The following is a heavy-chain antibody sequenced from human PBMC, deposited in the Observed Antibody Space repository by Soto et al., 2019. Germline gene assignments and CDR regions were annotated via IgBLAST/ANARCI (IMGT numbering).Heavy chain of an antibody. V-gene: IGHV3-72*01. D-gene: IGHD1-26*01. CDR1: GFTFSDHY. CDR3: ARFSGTYFLDY. CDR2: SRNKANSYTT. J-gene: IGHJ4*02. Sequence: GGSLRLSCAASGFTFSDHYMDWVRQAPGKGLEWVGRSRNKANSYTTEYAASVKGRFTISRDDSKNSLYLQMNSLKTEDTAVYYCARFSGTYFLDYWGLGTLVTVSS.